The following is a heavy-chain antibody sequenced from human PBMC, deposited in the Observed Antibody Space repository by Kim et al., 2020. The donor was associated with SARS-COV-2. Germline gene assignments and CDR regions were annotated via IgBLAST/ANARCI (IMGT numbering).Heavy chain of an antibody. CDR2: INHSGST. CDR3: ARFRRDDYGSGRYRYYYYG. Sequence: SETLSLTCAVYGGSFSGYYWSWIRQPPGKGLEWIGEINHSGSTNYNPSLKSRVTISVDTSKNQFSLKLSSVTAADTAVYYCARFRRDDYGSGRYRYYYYG. D-gene: IGHD3-10*01. V-gene: IGHV4-34*01. J-gene: IGHJ6*01. CDR1: GGSFSGYY.